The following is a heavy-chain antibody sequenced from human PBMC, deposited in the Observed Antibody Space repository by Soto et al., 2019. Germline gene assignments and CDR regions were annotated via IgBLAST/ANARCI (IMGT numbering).Heavy chain of an antibody. D-gene: IGHD3-22*01. CDR3: ARGGYYYENSGQNAYDY. CDR2: IYYGGST. J-gene: IGHJ4*01. CDR1: GGSISSGGYY. V-gene: IGHV4-31*03. Sequence: SETLSLTCTVSGGSISSGGYYWSWIRQHPGKGLEWIGYIYYGGSTYYNPSLKSRATISGDASKNQFSLKLSSVTAADTAVYYCARGGYYYENSGQNAYDYWGQGILVTVSS.